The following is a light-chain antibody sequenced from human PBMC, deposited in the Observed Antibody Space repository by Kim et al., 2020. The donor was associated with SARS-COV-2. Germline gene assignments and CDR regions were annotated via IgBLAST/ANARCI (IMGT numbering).Light chain of an antibody. Sequence: GPKVTTSCSGSNSNIGNNYVSWYQRLPGTAPELLIYDSNKRASGIPDRFSGSKSGTSATLGITGLQTGDEADYYCGTWDNTLSAWVFGGGTQLTVL. CDR1: NSNIGNNY. V-gene: IGLV1-51*01. CDR2: DSN. CDR3: GTWDNTLSAWV. J-gene: IGLJ3*02.